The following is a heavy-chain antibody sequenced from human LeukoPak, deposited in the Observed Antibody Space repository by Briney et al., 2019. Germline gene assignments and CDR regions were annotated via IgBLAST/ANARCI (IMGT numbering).Heavy chain of an antibody. D-gene: IGHD5-18*01. CDR1: GGSFSGYY. CDR2: INHSGST. CDR3: ARHISRYGPFDF. V-gene: IGHV4-34*01. J-gene: IGHJ4*02. Sequence: SETLSLTCAVYGGSFSGYYWSWIRQPPGKGLEWIGEINHSGSTNYNPSLKSRVTISVDTSKNQFSLKLSSVTAADTAVYYCARHISRYGPFDFWGRGTLVTVSS.